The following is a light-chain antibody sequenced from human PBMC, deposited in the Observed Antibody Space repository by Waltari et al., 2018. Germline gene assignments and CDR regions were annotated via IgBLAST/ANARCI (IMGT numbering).Light chain of an antibody. CDR1: QYIGDY. Sequence: VLTQSPATLSLSPGDRATLSCRASQYIGDYLAWYQQKPGQAPRLLMSEASNSATGVPDRFSSSESGTDFTLTVSSLEPEDFAVYSCPNRRNWPLLTFGGGTKVEIK. V-gene: IGKV3-11*01. CDR2: EAS. CDR3: PNRRNWPLLT. J-gene: IGKJ4*01.